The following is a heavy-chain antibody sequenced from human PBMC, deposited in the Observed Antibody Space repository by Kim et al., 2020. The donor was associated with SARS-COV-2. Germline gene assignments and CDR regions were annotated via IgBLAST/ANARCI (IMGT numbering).Heavy chain of an antibody. CDR1: GGSFSGYY. CDR2: INHSGST. CDR3: ASHDYGDYVVH. D-gene: IGHD4-17*01. Sequence: SETLSLTCAVYGGSFSGYYWSWIRQPPGKGLEWIGEINHSGSTNYNPSLKSRVTISVDTSKNQFSLKLSSVTAADTAVYYCASHDYGDYVVHWGQGTLVTVSS. V-gene: IGHV4-34*01. J-gene: IGHJ4*02.